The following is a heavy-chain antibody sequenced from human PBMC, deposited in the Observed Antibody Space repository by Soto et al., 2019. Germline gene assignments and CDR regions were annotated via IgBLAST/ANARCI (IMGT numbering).Heavy chain of an antibody. V-gene: IGHV1-69*02. CDR2: IIPILGIA. CDR1: GRTFSSYT. D-gene: IGHD2-21*02. Sequence: ASVKVSCKASGRTFSSYTISWVRQAPGQGLEWMGRIIPILGIANYAQKFQGRATITADKSTSTAYLELNSLISEDTAVYYCATPQGYDDCLDSWGQGTLVTVSS. CDR3: ATPQGYDDCLDS. J-gene: IGHJ4*02.